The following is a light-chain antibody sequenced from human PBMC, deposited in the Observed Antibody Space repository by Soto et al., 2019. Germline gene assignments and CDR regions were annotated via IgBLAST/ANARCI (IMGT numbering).Light chain of an antibody. CDR1: SSDIGAYNS. CDR3: ASYTTARILV. V-gene: IGLV2-14*03. CDR2: DVS. Sequence: QYALTQPASVSASPGQSITISCTGTSSDIGAYNSVSWYQQLPGKAPQLMIYDVSFRPSGISSRFSGSKSGNTASLTISGLRPDDDADYYCASYTTARILVFGGGTKLTVL. J-gene: IGLJ2*01.